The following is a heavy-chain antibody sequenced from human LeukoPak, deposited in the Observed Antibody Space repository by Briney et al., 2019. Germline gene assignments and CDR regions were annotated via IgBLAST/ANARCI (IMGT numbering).Heavy chain of an antibody. J-gene: IGHJ5*02. CDR1: GGSISSGSYY. CDR3: ARGMAAAYDYNWFDP. V-gene: IGHV4-61*02. D-gene: IGHD5-12*01. CDR2: IYTSGST. Sequence: SQTLSLTCTVSGGSISSGSYYWSWIRQPAGKGLEWIGRIYTSGSTNYNPSLKSRVTMSVGTSKNQFSLKLSSVTAADTAVYFCARGMAAAYDYNWFDPWGQGTLVTVSS.